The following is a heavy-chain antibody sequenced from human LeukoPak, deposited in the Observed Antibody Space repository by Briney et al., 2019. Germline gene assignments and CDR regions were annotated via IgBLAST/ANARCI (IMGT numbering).Heavy chain of an antibody. CDR3: ARVGVYYGSGSLRDYFDY. J-gene: IGHJ4*02. Sequence: PGGCLRLSCAASGFTFSDYYMSWIRQAPGKGLEWVSYIISSGSTIYYADSVKGRFTISRDNAKNSLYLQMNSLRAEDTAVYYCARVGVYYGSGSLRDYFDYWGQGTLVTVSS. CDR2: IISSGSTI. V-gene: IGHV3-11*01. CDR1: GFTFSDYY. D-gene: IGHD3-10*01.